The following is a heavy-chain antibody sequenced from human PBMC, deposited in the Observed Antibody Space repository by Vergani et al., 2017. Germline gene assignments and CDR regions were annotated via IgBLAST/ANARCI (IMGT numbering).Heavy chain of an antibody. J-gene: IGHJ1*01. V-gene: IGHV3-23*01. CDR1: GFTFDTYT. CDR3: TTSCGLYYLHGEYFQY. Sequence: EVQLLESGGGLVQPGGSRRLPCAGAGFTFDTYTMAYARQAPGKGLEWVATISSGGGDIFYADSVKGRFTISRDNSKNTLFLQMNSLKDEDTAVYYCTTSCGLYYLHGEYFQYWGRGTLVSVSS. D-gene: IGHD3-10*01. CDR2: ISSGGGDI.